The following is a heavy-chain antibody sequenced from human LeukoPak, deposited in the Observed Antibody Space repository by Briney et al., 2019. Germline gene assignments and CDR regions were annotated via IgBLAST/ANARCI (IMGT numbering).Heavy chain of an antibody. CDR3: ARDIAPASAVPDAFDI. CDR2: ISAYNGNT. CDR1: GYTFTSYG. Sequence: GASVKVSCKASGYTFTSYGISWVRPAPGQGLEWMGWISAYNGNTNYEQKLQGRVTMTTDTSTSTAYMELRSLRSDDTAVYYCARDIAPASAVPDAFDIWGQGTMVTVSS. V-gene: IGHV1-18*01. J-gene: IGHJ3*02. D-gene: IGHD2-15*01.